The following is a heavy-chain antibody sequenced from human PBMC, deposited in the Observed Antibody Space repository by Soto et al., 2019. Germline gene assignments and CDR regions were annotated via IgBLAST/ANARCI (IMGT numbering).Heavy chain of an antibody. CDR1: GYSFTSYW. V-gene: IGHV5-51*01. Sequence: GESLKISCKGSGYSFTSYWIGWVRQMPGKGLEWMGIIYPGDSDTRYSPSFQGQVTISADKSISTAYLQWSSLKASDTAMYYCAREYSSSWSDYYYYYGMDVWGQGTTVTVSS. D-gene: IGHD6-13*01. CDR3: AREYSSSWSDYYYYYGMDV. CDR2: IYPGDSDT. J-gene: IGHJ6*02.